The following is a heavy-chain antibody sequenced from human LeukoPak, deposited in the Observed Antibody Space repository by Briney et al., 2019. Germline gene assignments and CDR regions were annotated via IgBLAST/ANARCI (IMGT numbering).Heavy chain of an antibody. V-gene: IGHV1-69*01. CDR1: GGTFSSYA. D-gene: IGHD6-13*01. CDR2: IIPIFDTA. J-gene: IGHJ4*02. CDR3: ARVSSSSWGFDY. Sequence: SVKVSCKASGGTFSSYAISWVRQAPGQGREWMGGIIPIFDTANYAQKFQGRVTITADESTSTAYMELSSLRSEDTAVYYCARVSSSSWGFDYWGQGTLVTVSS.